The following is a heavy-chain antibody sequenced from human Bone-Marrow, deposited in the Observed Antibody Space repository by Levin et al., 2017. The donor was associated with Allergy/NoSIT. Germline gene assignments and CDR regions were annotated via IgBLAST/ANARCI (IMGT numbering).Heavy chain of an antibody. V-gene: IGHV1-18*01. CDR1: GYTFRDYG. J-gene: IGHJ2*01. D-gene: IGHD4/OR15-4a*01. Sequence: GASVKVSCEASGYTFRDYGIGWVRQAPGQGLEWVGWISPYNGHTNYAQHFQDRVTMTTDTATRIAYIELRSLRSDDTAVYYCAREKNSNLGGWYFDLWGRGTLVTVSS. CDR2: ISPYNGHT. CDR3: AREKNSNLGGWYFDL.